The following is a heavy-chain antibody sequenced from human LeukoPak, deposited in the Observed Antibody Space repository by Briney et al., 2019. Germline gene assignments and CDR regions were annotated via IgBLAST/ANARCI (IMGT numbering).Heavy chain of an antibody. D-gene: IGHD3-10*01. CDR1: GFTFSSYS. V-gene: IGHV3-21*01. Sequence: PGGSLRLSCAASGFTFSSYSMNWVRQAPGKGLEWVSSISSSSSYIYYADSVKGRFTISRDNAKNSLYLQMNSLRAEDTAVYYCARDFRITYYYGSGSYYLDYWGQGTLVTVSS. J-gene: IGHJ4*02. CDR3: ARDFRITYYYGSGSYYLDY. CDR2: ISSSSSYI.